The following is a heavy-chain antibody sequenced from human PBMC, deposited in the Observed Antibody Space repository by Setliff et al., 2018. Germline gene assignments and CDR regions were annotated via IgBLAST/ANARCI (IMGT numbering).Heavy chain of an antibody. CDR1: GFTFSSYG. V-gene: IGHV3-33*06. CDR3: AKVGASSGWSNYYYYGMDV. D-gene: IGHD6-13*01. J-gene: IGHJ6*02. CDR2: IWYDGSNK. Sequence: PGGSLRLSCAASGFTFSSYGMHWVRQAPGKGLEWVAVIWYDGSNKYYADSVKGRFTISRDNSKNTLYLQMNSLRAEDTAVYYCAKVGASSGWSNYYYYGMDVWGQGTTVTVSS.